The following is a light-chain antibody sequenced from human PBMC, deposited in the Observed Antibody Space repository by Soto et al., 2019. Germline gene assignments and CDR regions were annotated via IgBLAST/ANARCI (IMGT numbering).Light chain of an antibody. CDR1: QSVLYSSNNNNY. J-gene: IGKJ2*01. Sequence: DIVMTQSPDSLAVSLGERATINCKSSQSVLYSSNNNNYLAWYQQRPGQPPKLLIYWASTRESGVPDRCSGSGSGTDFTLTITSLQAEDVAVYYCQQYESTPPTFGQGTKVEIK. CDR2: WAS. V-gene: IGKV4-1*01. CDR3: QQYESTPPT.